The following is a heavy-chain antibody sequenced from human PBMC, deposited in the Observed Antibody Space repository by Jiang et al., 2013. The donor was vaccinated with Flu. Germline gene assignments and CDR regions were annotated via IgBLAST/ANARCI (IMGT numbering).Heavy chain of an antibody. D-gene: IGHD5-24*01. V-gene: IGHV1-2*04. CDR2: INPNSGGT. J-gene: IGHJ3*02. CDR3: ARAPVEMATINLVGAFDI. Sequence: ESGAEVKKPGASVKVSCKASGYTFTGYYMHWVRQAPGQGLEWMGWINPNSGGTNYAQKFQGWVTMTRDTSISTAYMELSRLRSDDTAVYYCARAPVEMATINLVGAFDIWGQGTMVTVSS. CDR1: GYTFTGYY.